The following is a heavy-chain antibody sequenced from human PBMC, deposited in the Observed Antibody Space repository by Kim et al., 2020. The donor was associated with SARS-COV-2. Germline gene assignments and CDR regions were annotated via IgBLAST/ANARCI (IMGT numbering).Heavy chain of an antibody. D-gene: IGHD6-13*01. CDR3: ARGAPGELAAAGTRSLYYYYGMDV. Sequence: SETLSLTCTVSGGSISSGGYYWSWIRQHPGKGLEWIGYIYYSGSTYYNPSLKSRVTISVDTSKNQFSLKLSSVTAADTAVYYCARGAPGELAAAGTRSLYYYYGMDVWGQGTTVTVSS. V-gene: IGHV4-31*03. CDR2: IYYSGST. J-gene: IGHJ6*02. CDR1: GGSISSGGYY.